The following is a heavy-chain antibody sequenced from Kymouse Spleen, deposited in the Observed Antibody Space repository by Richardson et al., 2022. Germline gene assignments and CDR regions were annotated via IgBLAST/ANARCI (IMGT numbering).Heavy chain of an antibody. CDR2: IKSKTDGGTT. CDR3: TTAPIVVVPAATLNYGMDV. V-gene: IGHV3-15*01. J-gene: IGHJ6*02. Sequence: EVQLVESGGGLVKPGGSLRLSCAASGFTFSNAWMSWVRQAPGKGLEWVGRIKSKTDGGTTDYAAPVKGRFTISRDDSKNTLYLQMNSLKTEDTAVYYCTTAPIVVVPAATLNYGMDVWGQGTTVTVSS. CDR1: GFTFSNAW. D-gene: IGHD2-2*02.